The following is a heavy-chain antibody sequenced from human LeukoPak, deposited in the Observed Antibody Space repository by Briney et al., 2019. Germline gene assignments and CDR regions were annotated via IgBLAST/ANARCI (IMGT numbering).Heavy chain of an antibody. CDR1: GYSISSGYY. D-gene: IGHD7-27*01. CDR3: ARRGGRYWGFNWFDP. J-gene: IGHJ5*02. Sequence: SETLSLTCTVSGYSISSGYYWSWIRQPPGKGLEWIGEINHSGSTNYNPSLKSRVTISVDTSKNQFSLKLSSVTAADTAVYYCARRGGRYWGFNWFDPWGQGTLVTVSS. CDR2: INHSGST. V-gene: IGHV4-38-2*02.